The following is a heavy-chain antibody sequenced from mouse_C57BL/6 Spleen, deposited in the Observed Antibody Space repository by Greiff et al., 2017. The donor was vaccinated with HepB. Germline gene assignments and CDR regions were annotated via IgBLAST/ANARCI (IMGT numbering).Heavy chain of an antibody. J-gene: IGHJ2*01. D-gene: IGHD2-4*01. CDR3: AREGVDYPFDY. Sequence: QVQLQQSGPELVKPGASVKISCKASGYAFSSSWMNWVKQRPGKGLEWIGRIYPGDGDTNYNGKFKGKATLTADKSSSTAYMQLSSLTSEDSAVYFCAREGVDYPFDYWGQGTTLTVSS. CDR1: GYAFSSSW. V-gene: IGHV1-82*01. CDR2: IYPGDGDT.